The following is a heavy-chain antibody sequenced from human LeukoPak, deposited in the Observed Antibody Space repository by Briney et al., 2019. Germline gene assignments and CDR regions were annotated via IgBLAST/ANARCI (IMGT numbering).Heavy chain of an antibody. V-gene: IGHV1-2*02. Sequence: GASVKVSCKASGYTFTGYYMHWVRQAPGQGLEWMGWINPNSGGTNYAQKFQGRVTMTRDTSIGTAYMELSSLRSDDTAVYYCATARDRNSVYSSLDYWGQGTLVTVSS. CDR2: INPNSGGT. D-gene: IGHD5/OR15-5a*01. CDR1: GYTFTGYY. J-gene: IGHJ4*02. CDR3: ATARDRNSVYSSLDY.